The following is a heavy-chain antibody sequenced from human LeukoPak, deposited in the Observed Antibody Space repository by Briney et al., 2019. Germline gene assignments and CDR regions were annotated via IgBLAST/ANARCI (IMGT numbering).Heavy chain of an antibody. CDR2: ISYDGSNK. CDR1: GCTFSSYG. D-gene: IGHD2-2*01. J-gene: IGHJ3*02. V-gene: IGHV3-30*18. Sequence: PGGSLRLSCAASGCTFSSYGMHWVRQAPGKGLEWVAVISYDGSNKYYADSVKGRFTISRDNSKNTLYLQMNSLRAEDTAVYYCAKEAGVPAANWRTDAFDIWGQGTMITVSS. CDR3: AKEAGVPAANWRTDAFDI.